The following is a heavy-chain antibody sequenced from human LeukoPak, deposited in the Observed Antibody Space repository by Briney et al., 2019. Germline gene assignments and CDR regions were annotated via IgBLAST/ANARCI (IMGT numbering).Heavy chain of an antibody. CDR2: THYSGIT. CDR3: VRIYYDSSGYYLTDYYFDS. D-gene: IGHD3-22*01. CDR1: GDSISSSSYP. J-gene: IGHJ4*02. V-gene: IGHV4-39*01. Sequence: SETLSLSCTASGDSISSSSYPWGWIRQPPGRGLEWVASTHYSGITYYSPSLKSRVTVSVDTSRNRFSLQLSSVTAADTAVYYCVRIYYDSSGYYLTDYYFDSWGQGTLVTVSS.